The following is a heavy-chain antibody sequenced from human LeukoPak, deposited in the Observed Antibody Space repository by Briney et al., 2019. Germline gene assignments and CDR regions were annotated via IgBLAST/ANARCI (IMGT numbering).Heavy chain of an antibody. D-gene: IGHD3-9*01. J-gene: IGHJ4*02. V-gene: IGHV4-59*08. CDR2: IYYSGST. Sequence: SETLSLTCTVSGGSISSYYWSWIRQPPGKGLEWIGYIYYSGSTNYNPSLKSRVTISVDTPKNQFSLKLSSVTAADTAVYYCARLFPDYDILTGFPLYYFDYWGQGTLVTVSS. CDR1: GGSISSYY. CDR3: ARLFPDYDILTGFPLYYFDY.